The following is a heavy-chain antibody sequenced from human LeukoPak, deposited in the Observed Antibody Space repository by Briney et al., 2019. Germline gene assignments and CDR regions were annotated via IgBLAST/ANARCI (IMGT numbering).Heavy chain of an antibody. CDR2: INPNSGGT. CDR3: ARDRSQPGYYYYYMDV. CDR1: GYTFTSYD. D-gene: IGHD1-14*01. V-gene: IGHV1-2*02. J-gene: IGHJ6*03. Sequence: ASVKVSCKASGYTFTSYDINWVRQATGQGLEWMGWINPNSGGTNYAQKFQGRVTMTRDTSISTAYMELSRLRSDDTAVYYCARDRSQPGYYYYYMDVWGKGTTVTISS.